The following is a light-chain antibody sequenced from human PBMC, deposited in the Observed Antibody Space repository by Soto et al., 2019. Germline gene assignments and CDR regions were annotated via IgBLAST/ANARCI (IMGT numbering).Light chain of an antibody. J-gene: IGKJ1*01. CDR2: DAS. CDR1: QSISTW. CDR3: QQDKSYRT. Sequence: DIQMTQSPSTLSSSVGDRVTITCRASQSISTWLAWYRQKPGKAPKFLIYDASNLESGVPSRFSGSGSGTEFTLTISSLQPDDFGTYYCQQDKSYRTFGRGTKVDI. V-gene: IGKV1-5*01.